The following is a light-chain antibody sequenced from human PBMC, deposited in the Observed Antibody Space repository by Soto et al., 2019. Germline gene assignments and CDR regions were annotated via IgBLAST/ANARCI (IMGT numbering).Light chain of an antibody. J-gene: IGLJ3*02. CDR1: SSNIGSNF. V-gene: IGLV1-44*01. CDR2: DNN. CDR3: ATWYDNLNGWV. Sequence: QSVLTQPPSASGTPGQTVTISCSGSSSNIGSNFVSWYQQVSGTAPNLLIYDNNQRPSEVPDRFSGSKSGTSASLAISVLQSEDETDYYCATWYDNLNGWVFGGGTKLTVL.